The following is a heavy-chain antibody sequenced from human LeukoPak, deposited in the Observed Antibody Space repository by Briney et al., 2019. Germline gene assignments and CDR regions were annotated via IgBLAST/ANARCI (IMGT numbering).Heavy chain of an antibody. CDR3: ASGKDIVVVVAADKAAEYFQH. V-gene: IGHV1-69*05. J-gene: IGHJ1*01. Sequence: SVKVSCKASGGTFSSYAISWVRQAPGQGLEWMGGIIPIFGTANYAQKFQGRVTITTDESTSTAYMELSSLRSEDTAVYCCASGKDIVVVVAADKAAEYFQHWGQGTLVTVSS. CDR2: IIPIFGTA. CDR1: GGTFSSYA. D-gene: IGHD2-15*01.